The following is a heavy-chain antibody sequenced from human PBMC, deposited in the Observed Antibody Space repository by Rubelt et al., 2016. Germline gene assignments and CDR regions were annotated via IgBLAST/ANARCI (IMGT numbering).Heavy chain of an antibody. V-gene: IGHV3-9*01. Sequence: EVQLVESGGGLVQPGRSLRLSCAASGFTFDDYAMHWVRQAPGKGLEWVSGSRWNSGSIGYADSVTGRFTISRDNAKNSLYLQMNSLRAEDTAVYYCAREGDIVGATTAFDYWGQGTLVTVSS. D-gene: IGHD1-26*01. CDR3: AREGDIVGATTAFDY. J-gene: IGHJ4*02. CDR2: SRWNSGSI. CDR1: GFTFDDYA.